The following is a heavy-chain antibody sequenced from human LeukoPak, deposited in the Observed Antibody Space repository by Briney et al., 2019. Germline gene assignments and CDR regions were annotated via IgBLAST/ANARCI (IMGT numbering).Heavy chain of an antibody. J-gene: IGHJ4*02. CDR3: ARESPYCSGGSCYPDFDY. V-gene: IGHV1-2*02. CDR2: INPNSGST. D-gene: IGHD2-15*01. Sequence: ASVKVSCKASGYTFTGYYMHWVRQAPGQGLEWMGWINPNSGSTNYAQKFQGRVTMTRDTSISTAYMELSRLRSDDTAVYYCARESPYCSGGSCYPDFDYWGQGTLVTVSS. CDR1: GYTFTGYY.